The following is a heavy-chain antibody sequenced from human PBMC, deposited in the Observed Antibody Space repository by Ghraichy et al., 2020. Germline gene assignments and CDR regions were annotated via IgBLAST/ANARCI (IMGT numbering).Heavy chain of an antibody. V-gene: IGHV3-23*01. J-gene: IGHJ5*02. CDR3: AKGDLIVVVPAANGWFDP. CDR2: ISGSGGST. Sequence: GGSLRLSCAASGFTFSSYAMSLVRQAPGKGLEWVSAISGSGGSTYYADSVKGRSTISRDNSKNALYLQMNSLRAEDTAVYYCAKGDLIVVVPAANGWFDPWGQGTLVTVSS. D-gene: IGHD2-2*01. CDR1: GFTFSSYA.